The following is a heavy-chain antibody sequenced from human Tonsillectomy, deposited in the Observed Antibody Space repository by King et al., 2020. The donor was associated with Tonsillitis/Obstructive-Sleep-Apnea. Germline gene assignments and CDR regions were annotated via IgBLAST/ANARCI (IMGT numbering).Heavy chain of an antibody. D-gene: IGHD3-3*01. J-gene: IGHJ6*03. V-gene: IGHV3-9*01. Sequence: VQLVESGGGLVQPGRSLRLSCAASGFTFDDYAMYWVRQAPGEGLEWVSGISWNSGSIGYADFVKGRFTISRENAKNSLYLQMNSLRAEDTALYYCAKSAYYDFWSAYYNDRDYMDVWGKGTTVTVSS. CDR2: ISWNSGSI. CDR1: GFTFDDYA. CDR3: AKSAYYDFWSAYYNDRDYMDV.